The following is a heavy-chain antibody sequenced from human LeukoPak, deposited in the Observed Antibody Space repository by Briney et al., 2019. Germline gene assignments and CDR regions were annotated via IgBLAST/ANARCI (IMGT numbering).Heavy chain of an antibody. CDR2: ISGSASST. CDR3: AKDRCSNGIGCYYYYMDV. D-gene: IGHD2-8*01. J-gene: IGHJ6*03. CDR1: GFTFSNYA. Sequence: PGGSLRLSCAASGFTFSNYAMSWVRQAPGKGLEWVSAISGSASSTYHADSVKGRFTISRDSSKNILYLQMNSLRAEDTAVYYCAKDRCSNGIGCYYYYMDVWGKGTTVTVSS. V-gene: IGHV3-23*01.